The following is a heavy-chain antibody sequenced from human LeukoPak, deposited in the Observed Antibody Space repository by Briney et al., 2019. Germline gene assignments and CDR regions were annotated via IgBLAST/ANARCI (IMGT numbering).Heavy chain of an antibody. Sequence: ASVKVSCKASGYTFTSYGISWVRQAPGQGLEWMGWISAYNGNTNYAQKLQGRVTMATDTSTSTAYMELRSLRSDDTAVYYCARVVTIFGVVSPYAFDTWGQGTMVTVSS. D-gene: IGHD3-3*01. J-gene: IGHJ3*02. CDR1: GYTFTSYG. V-gene: IGHV1-18*01. CDR2: ISAYNGNT. CDR3: ARVVTIFGVVSPYAFDT.